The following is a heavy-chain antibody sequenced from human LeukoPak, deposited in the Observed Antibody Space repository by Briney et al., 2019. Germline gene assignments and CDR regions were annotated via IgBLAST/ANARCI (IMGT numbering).Heavy chain of an antibody. D-gene: IGHD3-22*01. CDR2: IYYSGST. CDR1: GGSISSSSYY. V-gene: IGHV4-39*01. CDR3: ATLRSITVIVVVSPGLFDY. J-gene: IGHJ4*02. Sequence: SETLSLTCTVSGGSISSSSYYWGWIRQPPGKGLEWVVSIYYSGSTYYNPSLKGRVAISVDTSKNQFSLKLSSVTAADTGVYYCATLRSITVIVVVSPGLFDYWGQGTLVTVSS.